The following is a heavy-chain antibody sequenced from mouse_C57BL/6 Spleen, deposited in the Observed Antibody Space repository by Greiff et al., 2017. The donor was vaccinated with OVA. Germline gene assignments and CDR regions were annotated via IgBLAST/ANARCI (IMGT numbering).Heavy chain of an antibody. CDR2: ISNLAYSI. J-gene: IGHJ4*01. Sequence: DVQLVESGGGLVQPGGSLKLSCAASGFTFSDYGMAWVRQAPRKGPEWVAFISNLAYSIYYADTVTGRFPISRENAKNTLYLEMSSLRSEDTAMYYCARRTAQSHYAMDYWGQGTSVTVSS. D-gene: IGHD3-2*02. CDR3: ARRTAQSHYAMDY. V-gene: IGHV5-15*04. CDR1: GFTFSDYG.